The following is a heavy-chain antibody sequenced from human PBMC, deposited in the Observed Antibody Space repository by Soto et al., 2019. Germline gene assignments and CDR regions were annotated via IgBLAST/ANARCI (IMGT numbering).Heavy chain of an antibody. CDR3: ARAPAGYCTNGVCSVGMDV. Sequence: AXVKVSCKASGYTFTSYYMHWVRQAPGQGLEWMGIINPSGGSTSYAQKFQGRVTMTRDTSTSTVYMELSSLRSEDTAVYYCARAPAGYCTNGVCSVGMDVWGQGTTVTVSS. V-gene: IGHV1-46*01. CDR1: GYTFTSYY. J-gene: IGHJ6*02. D-gene: IGHD2-8*01. CDR2: INPSGGST.